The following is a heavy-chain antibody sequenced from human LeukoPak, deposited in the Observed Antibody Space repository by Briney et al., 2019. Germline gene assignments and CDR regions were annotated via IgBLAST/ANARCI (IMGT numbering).Heavy chain of an antibody. V-gene: IGHV3-21*04. Sequence: AGGSLRLSCAASGFTFSSYSMNWVRQARGKGLEWVSSISSSSSYIYYADSVKGRFTISRDNSKNTLYLQMNSLRAEDTAVYYCARGAASGWYDYWGQGTLVTVSS. CDR3: ARGAASGWYDY. CDR2: ISSSSSYI. J-gene: IGHJ4*02. D-gene: IGHD6-19*01. CDR1: GFTFSSYS.